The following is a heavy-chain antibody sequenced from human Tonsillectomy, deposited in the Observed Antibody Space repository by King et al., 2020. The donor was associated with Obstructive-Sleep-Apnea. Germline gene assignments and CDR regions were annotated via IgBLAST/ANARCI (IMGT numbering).Heavy chain of an antibody. Sequence: VQLVESGGGVVQPGRSLRLSCAASGFTFSNYAMHWVRQAPGKGLEWVAVISSDGRSKYYADSVKGRFTISRDNSKTTLYLEMNDLRTEDTAVYYCARGRGSWSFDYWGQGTLVTVSS. CDR2: ISSDGRSK. CDR1: GFTFSNYA. J-gene: IGHJ4*02. D-gene: IGHD6-13*01. CDR3: ARGRGSWSFDY. V-gene: IGHV3-30*04.